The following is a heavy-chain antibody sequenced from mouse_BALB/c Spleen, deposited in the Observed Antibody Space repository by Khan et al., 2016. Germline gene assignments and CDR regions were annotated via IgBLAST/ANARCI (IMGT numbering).Heavy chain of an antibody. D-gene: IGHD2-2*01. CDR2: IWAGGST. V-gene: IGHV2-9*02. CDR1: GFSLTSYG. J-gene: IGHJ4*01. Sequence: QVQLKESGPGLVAPSQSLSITCTVSGFSLTSYGVHWVRQPPGKGLEWLGVIWAGGSTNYNSALMSRLSISKDNSKSQVFLKMNSLQTDDTAMYYGARESQWFYYAVDYWGQGTSVPVSS. CDR3: ARESQWFYYAVDY.